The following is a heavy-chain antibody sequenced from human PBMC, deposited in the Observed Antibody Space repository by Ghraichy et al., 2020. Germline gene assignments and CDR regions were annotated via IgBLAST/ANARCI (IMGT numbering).Heavy chain of an antibody. J-gene: IGHJ3*01. Sequence: SQTLSLTCAISGDTVSSNSGAWNWIRQSPSRGLEWLGRTYYRSKWYNDYAVSVKSRITITPDTSKNQFSLQLNSVTPEDTAVYFCAKEQYLVPDCFNFWGQGAVVTVSS. CDR1: GDTVSSNSGA. CDR2: TYYRSKWYN. D-gene: IGHD2-2*01. CDR3: AKEQYLVPDCFNF. V-gene: IGHV6-1*01.